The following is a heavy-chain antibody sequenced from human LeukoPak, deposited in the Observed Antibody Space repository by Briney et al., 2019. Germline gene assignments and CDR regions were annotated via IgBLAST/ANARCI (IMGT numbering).Heavy chain of an antibody. CDR1: EFTFSSYT. CDR2: TISNSSYI. D-gene: IGHD2-15*01. CDR3: ARGGGNFDY. J-gene: IGHJ4*02. Sequence: AYMRLSTAASEFTFSSYTINWVRQDPPQALEQVSSTISNSSYIYYQDSVKGRFTISIDNTKNQLYLQMNSLRAEDTAVYYCARGGGNFDYWGQGTLVTVSS. V-gene: IGHV3-21*01.